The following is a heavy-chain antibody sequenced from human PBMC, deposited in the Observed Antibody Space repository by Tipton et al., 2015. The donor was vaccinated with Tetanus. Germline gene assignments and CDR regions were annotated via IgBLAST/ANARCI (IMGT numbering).Heavy chain of an antibody. CDR3: ARHGRAESDTTQHFDS. CDR1: GDSISRFY. CDR2: IYYSGSA. V-gene: IGHV4-59*01. D-gene: IGHD1-26*01. J-gene: IGHJ4*02. Sequence: GLVKPSETLSLTCTMSGDSISRFYWSWIRQPPGKGLEWIGHIYYSGSANYNPSLKSRLTISIDTSNDQLSLRLTSVTAADTAIYYCARHGRAESDTTQHFDSWGQGALVTVSS.